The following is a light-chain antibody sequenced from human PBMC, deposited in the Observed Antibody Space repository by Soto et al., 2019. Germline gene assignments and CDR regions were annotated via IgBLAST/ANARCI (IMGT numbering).Light chain of an antibody. CDR2: GAS. J-gene: IGKJ2*01. Sequence: EIVLTQSPGTLSLSPGERAALSCRASQSVSNSYLAWYLQKPGQAPRLLIYGASSRATGIPARFSGSGSGTDFTLNISRLEPEDFAVYYCQQYGNSPYTFGQGTKLEIK. V-gene: IGKV3-20*01. CDR1: QSVSNSY. CDR3: QQYGNSPYT.